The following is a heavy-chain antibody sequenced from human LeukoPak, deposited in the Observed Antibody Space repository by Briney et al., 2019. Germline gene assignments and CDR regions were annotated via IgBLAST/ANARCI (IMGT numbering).Heavy chain of an antibody. V-gene: IGHV3-21*01. CDR3: ARGTSGSYPNDAFDV. Sequence: GGSLRLSCAASEFIFSSYSMNWVRQAPGKGLEWVSSISSSSTYIYYADSLKGRFTISRDNAKNSLYLHMNSLRAEDTAVYYCARGTSGSYPNDAFDVWGQGTMVTVSS. J-gene: IGHJ3*01. CDR1: EFIFSSYS. D-gene: IGHD1-26*01. CDR2: ISSSSTYI.